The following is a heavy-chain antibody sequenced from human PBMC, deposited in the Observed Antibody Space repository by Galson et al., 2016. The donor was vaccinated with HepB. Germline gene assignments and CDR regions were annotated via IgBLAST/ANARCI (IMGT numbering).Heavy chain of an antibody. CDR2: IYPGDSDI. V-gene: IGHV5-51*01. D-gene: IGHD2-15*01. Sequence: QSGAEVKKPGESLRISCKASGYSFTNYWIGWVRQMPGEGLEWLGSIYPGDSDIRDNSSFQGQVTISADKSITTAYLQWGSLKASDSAIYFCARRDRDCSGGTCFSRNFDYWGQGTLVSVSS. J-gene: IGHJ4*02. CDR1: GYSFTNYW. CDR3: ARRDRDCSGGTCFSRNFDY.